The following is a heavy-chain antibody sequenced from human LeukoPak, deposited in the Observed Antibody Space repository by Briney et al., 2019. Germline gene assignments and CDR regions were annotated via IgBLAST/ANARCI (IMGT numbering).Heavy chain of an antibody. D-gene: IGHD3-3*01. V-gene: IGHV1-2*06. CDR1: GYTFTGYY. J-gene: IGHJ4*02. CDR3: ARQSITIFGVVILFDY. Sequence: ASVKVSCKASGYTFTGYYMHWVRQAPGQGLEWMGRINPNSGGTNYAQKFQGRVTMTRDTSTSTVYMELSSLRSEDTAVYYCARQSITIFGVVILFDYWGQGTLVTVSS. CDR2: INPNSGGT.